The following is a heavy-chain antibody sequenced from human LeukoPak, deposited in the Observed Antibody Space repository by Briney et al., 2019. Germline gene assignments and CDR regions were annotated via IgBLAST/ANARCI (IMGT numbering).Heavy chain of an antibody. D-gene: IGHD3-10*01. CDR3: ARHDARQYYGYGD. Sequence: SETLSLTCTVSGGSISSSNYYWGWIRQPPGKGLEWIGTIYYSGSTYYNPSLKSRVIISVDTSKNQFSLKLSSVTAADTAVYYCARHDARQYYGYGDWGQGTLVTVSS. CDR2: IYYSGST. V-gene: IGHV4-39*01. J-gene: IGHJ1*01. CDR1: GGSISSSNYY.